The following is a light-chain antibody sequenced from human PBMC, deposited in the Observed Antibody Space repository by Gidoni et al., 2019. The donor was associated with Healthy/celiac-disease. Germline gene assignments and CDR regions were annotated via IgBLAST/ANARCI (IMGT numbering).Light chain of an antibody. CDR1: QSVSSN. CDR2: GAS. CDR3: QQYNNWPIT. Sequence: SVSPGERATLSCRASQSVSSNLAWYQQKPGQAPRLLIYGASTRATGIPARFSGSGSGTEFTLTISSLQSEDFAVYYCQQYNNWPITFSQGTRLEIK. V-gene: IGKV3-15*01. J-gene: IGKJ5*01.